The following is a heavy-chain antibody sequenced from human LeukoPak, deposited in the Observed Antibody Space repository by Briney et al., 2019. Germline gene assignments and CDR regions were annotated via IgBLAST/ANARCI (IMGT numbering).Heavy chain of an antibody. D-gene: IGHD6-19*01. Sequence: GGSLRLSCAASGFTFSSYSMNWVRQAPGKGLEWVAAISYDGSNKKYAASVKGRFTISRDNSKNTQNLQMNSLRPDDTAVYYCARGVRIAVAGYIDYWGQGTLVTVSS. CDR1: GFTFSSYS. CDR2: ISYDGSNK. J-gene: IGHJ4*02. CDR3: ARGVRIAVAGYIDY. V-gene: IGHV3-30*03.